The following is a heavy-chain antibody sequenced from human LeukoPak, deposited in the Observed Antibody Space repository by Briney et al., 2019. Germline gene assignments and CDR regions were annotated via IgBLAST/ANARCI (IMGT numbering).Heavy chain of an antibody. Sequence: GGSLRLSCAASGFTFSSYAMSWVRQAPGKGLEWVSAISGSGGSTYYADSVKGRFTISRDNSKNTLYLQMNSLRAEDTAVYYCAKGVYYYDNSAYYYTYYFDYWGQGTLVTVSS. CDR3: AKGVYYYDNSAYYYTYYFDY. CDR2: ISGSGGST. V-gene: IGHV3-23*01. J-gene: IGHJ4*02. D-gene: IGHD3-22*01. CDR1: GFTFSSYA.